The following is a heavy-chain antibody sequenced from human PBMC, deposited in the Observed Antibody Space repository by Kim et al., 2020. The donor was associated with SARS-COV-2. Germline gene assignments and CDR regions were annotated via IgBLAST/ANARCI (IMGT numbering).Heavy chain of an antibody. CDR1: GFTFSRYW. J-gene: IGHJ4*02. V-gene: IGHV3-7*01. Sequence: GGSLRLSCAASGFTFSRYWMTWVRQAPGKGLEWVANITQDGSETHYGDSVKGRFTISRDNAKNSLYVQMNSLRVEDTAVYYCAKEHYGPEYWGQGTLFTV. D-gene: IGHD4-17*01. CDR3: AKEHYGPEY. CDR2: ITQDGSET.